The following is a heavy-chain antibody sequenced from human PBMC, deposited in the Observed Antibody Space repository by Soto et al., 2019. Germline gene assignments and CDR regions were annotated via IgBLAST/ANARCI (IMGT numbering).Heavy chain of an antibody. CDR2: ISGSGGST. CDR3: AKDAQNWNYVPEYAFDI. V-gene: IGHV3-23*01. D-gene: IGHD1-7*01. J-gene: IGHJ3*02. CDR1: GFTFSSYA. Sequence: EVQLLESGGGLVQPGGSLRLSCAASGFTFSSYAMSWVRQAPGKGLEWVSAISGSGGSTYYADSVKGRFTISRDNSKNTLYLQMNSLRAEDTAVYYCAKDAQNWNYVPEYAFDIWGQGTMVTVSS.